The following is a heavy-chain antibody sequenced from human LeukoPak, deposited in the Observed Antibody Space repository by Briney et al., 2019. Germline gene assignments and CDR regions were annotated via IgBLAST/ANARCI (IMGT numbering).Heavy chain of an antibody. Sequence: GGSLRLSCAASEFTFSSFDINWVRQAPGKGLEWVSYFGFSRSITLYSDSVKGRFTISRDNPSNSLYLQMNSLRAEDTAIYYCARVRRNLGWLSPRNYYYYVMDVWGQGTTVTVSS. J-gene: IGHJ6*02. CDR3: ARVRRNLGWLSPRNYYYYVMDV. CDR2: FGFSRSIT. CDR1: EFTFSSFD. V-gene: IGHV3-48*03. D-gene: IGHD3-9*01.